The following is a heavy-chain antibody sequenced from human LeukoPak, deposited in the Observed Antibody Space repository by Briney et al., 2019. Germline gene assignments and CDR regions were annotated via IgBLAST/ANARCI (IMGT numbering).Heavy chain of an antibody. Sequence: PSETLSLTCAVSGYSISSGYYWGWIRQPPGKGLEWIGSIYHSGSTYYNPSLKSRVTISLDTSKNQLSLNLTSVTAADTAVYYCAGRGQRYFRDWGQGTLVTVSS. J-gene: IGHJ1*01. V-gene: IGHV4-38-2*01. CDR1: GYSISSGYY. CDR2: IYHSGST. CDR3: AGRGQRYFRD. D-gene: IGHD3-9*01.